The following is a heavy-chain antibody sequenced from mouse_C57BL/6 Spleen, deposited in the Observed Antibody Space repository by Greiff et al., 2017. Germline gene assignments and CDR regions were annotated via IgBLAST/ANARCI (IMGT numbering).Heavy chain of an antibody. CDR3: ARRWDWYYFDY. CDR1: GYTFTSYW. J-gene: IGHJ2*01. V-gene: IGHV1-50*01. D-gene: IGHD4-1*01. Sequence: QVQLQQPGAELVKPGASVKLSCKASGYTFTSYWMQWVKQRPGQGLEWIGEIDPSDSYTNYNQKFKGKATLTVDTSSSTAYMQLSSLTSEDSAVSYCARRWDWYYFDYWGQGTPLTVSS. CDR2: IDPSDSYT.